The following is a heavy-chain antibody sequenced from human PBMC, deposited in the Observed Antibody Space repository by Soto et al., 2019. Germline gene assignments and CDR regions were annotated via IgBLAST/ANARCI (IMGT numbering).Heavy chain of an antibody. D-gene: IGHD2-2*01. CDR1: GGTFSSYT. CDR2: IIPILGIA. V-gene: IGHV1-69*08. CDR3: ARDCSSTSCYGSNWFDP. Sequence: QVQLVQSGAEVKKPGSSVKVSCKASGGTFSSYTISWVRQAPGQGLEWMGRIIPILGIANYAQKFQGRVTITEDKSTSTAYMELSSLRSEDTAVYYCARDCSSTSCYGSNWFDPWGQGTLVTVSS. J-gene: IGHJ5*02.